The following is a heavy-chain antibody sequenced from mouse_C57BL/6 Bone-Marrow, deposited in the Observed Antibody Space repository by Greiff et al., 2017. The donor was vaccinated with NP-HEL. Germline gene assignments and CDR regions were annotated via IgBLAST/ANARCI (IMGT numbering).Heavy chain of an antibody. V-gene: IGHV5-6*01. CDR3: ARHGYSAFAY. J-gene: IGHJ3*01. CDR2: ISSGGSYT. D-gene: IGHD2-12*01. CDR1: GFTFSSYG. Sequence: EVKLVESGGDLVKPGGSLKLSCAASGFTFSSYGMSWVRQTPDKRLEWVATISSGGSYTYYPDSVKGRFTISRDNAKNTLYLQMSSLKSEDTAMYYCARHGYSAFAYWGQGTLVTVSA.